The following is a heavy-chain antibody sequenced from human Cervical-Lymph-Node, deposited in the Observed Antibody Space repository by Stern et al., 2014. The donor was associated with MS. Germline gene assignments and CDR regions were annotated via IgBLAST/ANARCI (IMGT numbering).Heavy chain of an antibody. D-gene: IGHD2-15*01. CDR1: GFTFSSYG. CDR3: ARDGYCSGGSCYSYFDY. Sequence: QVQLVQSGGGVVQPGRSLRLSCAASGFTFSSYGMYWVRQAPGKGLEWGAVIWYDGSNKYYADSVKGRFTISRDNSKNTLYLQMKSLRAEDTAVYYCARDGYCSGGSCYSYFDYWGQGTLVTVSS. V-gene: IGHV3-33*01. CDR2: IWYDGSNK. J-gene: IGHJ4*02.